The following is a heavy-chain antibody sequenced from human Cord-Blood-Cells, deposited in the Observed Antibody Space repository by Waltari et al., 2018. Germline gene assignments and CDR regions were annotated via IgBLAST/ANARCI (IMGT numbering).Heavy chain of an antibody. V-gene: IGHV4-59*12. CDR3: AREWFGELYYFDY. J-gene: IGHJ4*02. Sequence: QVQLQESGPGLVKPSETLSLTCTVSGGSISSYYWSWIRQPPGKGLEWIGSIYHSGSTDYNPSLKSRVTISVDTSKNQFSLKLSSVTAADTAVYYCAREWFGELYYFDYWGQGTLVTVSS. CDR1: GGSISSYY. CDR2: IYHSGST. D-gene: IGHD3-10*01.